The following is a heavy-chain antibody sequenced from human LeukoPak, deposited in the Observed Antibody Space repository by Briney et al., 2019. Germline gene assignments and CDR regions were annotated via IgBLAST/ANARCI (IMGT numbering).Heavy chain of an antibody. Sequence: SETLSLTCTVSGGSISSSSYYWGWIRQPPGTGLEWSGSIYYSGSTYYNPSLKSRVTISVDTSKNQFSLKLSCVTAADTAVYYCARTLLTGSSYYFDYWGQGTLVTVSS. D-gene: IGHD3-9*01. CDR3: ARTLLTGSSYYFDY. CDR1: GGSISSSSYY. CDR2: IYYSGST. J-gene: IGHJ4*02. V-gene: IGHV4-39*07.